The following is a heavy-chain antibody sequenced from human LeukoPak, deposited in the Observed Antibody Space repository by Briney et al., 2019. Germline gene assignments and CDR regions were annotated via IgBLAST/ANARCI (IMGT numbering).Heavy chain of an antibody. Sequence: SETLSLTCTVSGGSISSGSYYWSWIRQPAGKGLEWIGRIYTSGGTNYNPSLKSRVTISVDTSKNQFSLKLSSVTAADTAVYYCARAGDYYDSIYYYYYYMDVWGKGTTVTVSS. CDR3: ARAGDYYDSIYYYYYYMDV. J-gene: IGHJ6*03. CDR1: GGSISSGSYY. V-gene: IGHV4-61*02. D-gene: IGHD3-22*01. CDR2: IYTSGGT.